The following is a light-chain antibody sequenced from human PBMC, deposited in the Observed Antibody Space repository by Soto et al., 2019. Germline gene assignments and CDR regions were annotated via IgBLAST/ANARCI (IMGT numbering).Light chain of an antibody. Sequence: QSALTQPPSASGSPGQSVTISCIGTSSDVGGYNYVSWYQQHPGKAPKLMIYEVSKRPSGVHDRFSGSKSGNTASLTVSGLQAEDEADYYCSSYAASNNLGVFGGGTKVNVL. CDR1: SSDVGGYNY. CDR3: SSYAASNNLGV. J-gene: IGLJ2*01. V-gene: IGLV2-8*01. CDR2: EVS.